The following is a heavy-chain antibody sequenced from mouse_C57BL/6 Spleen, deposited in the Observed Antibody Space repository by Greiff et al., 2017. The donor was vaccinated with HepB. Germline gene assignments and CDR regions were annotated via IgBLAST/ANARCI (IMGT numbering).Heavy chain of an antibody. D-gene: IGHD1-1*01. CDR3: ANHYYGTSYAMDY. Sequence: QVQLQQPGAELVKPGASVKLSCKASGYTFTSYWMQWVKPRPGQGLEWIGEIDPSDSYTNYNQKFKGKATLTVDTSSSTAYMQLSSLTSEDSAVYYCANHYYGTSYAMDYWGQGTSVTVSS. J-gene: IGHJ4*01. V-gene: IGHV1-50*01. CDR2: IDPSDSYT. CDR1: GYTFTSYW.